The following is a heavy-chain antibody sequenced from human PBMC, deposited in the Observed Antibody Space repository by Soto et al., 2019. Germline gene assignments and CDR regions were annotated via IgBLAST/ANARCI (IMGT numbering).Heavy chain of an antibody. V-gene: IGHV3-11*01. CDR2: ISSSGSTI. J-gene: IGHJ4*02. D-gene: IGHD2-15*01. Sequence: GAPGLTRAAEVFTFSDYYLSKIRQAPGKGLEWVSYISSSGSTIYYADSVKGRFTISRDNAKNSLYLQMNSLRADDTAVYYCARVVVAYDYRGQGTLFT. CDR1: VFTFSDYY. CDR3: ARVVVAYDY.